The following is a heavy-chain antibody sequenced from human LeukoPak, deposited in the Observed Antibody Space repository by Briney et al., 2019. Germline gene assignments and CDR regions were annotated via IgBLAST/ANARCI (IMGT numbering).Heavy chain of an antibody. CDR2: ISGDGRRT. J-gene: IGHJ4*02. V-gene: IGHV3-23*01. D-gene: IGHD4/OR15-4a*01. Sequence: GGSLRLSCAASGFTFSSCVMTWVRQAPGKGLQRVSAISGDGRRTFYTDSVKGRFTISRDNSNNTLYLHLKSLRAEDTAVYYCAKGTPYGAGLFNDYWGQGTLVTVSS. CDR3: AKGTPYGAGLFNDY. CDR1: GFTFSSCV.